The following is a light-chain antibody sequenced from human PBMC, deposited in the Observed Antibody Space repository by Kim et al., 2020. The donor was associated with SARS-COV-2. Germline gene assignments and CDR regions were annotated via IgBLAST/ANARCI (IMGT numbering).Light chain of an antibody. CDR1: QSITST. Sequence: EIVMTQTPATLSGSTGERATLSCRASQSITSTLAWYQQNPDQAPSLLVYGASTRATGIPARFSGSGFGKQFTLTISSLQSEDIAVYYCEQYTDWHTFGQGPRLEI. CDR2: GAS. CDR3: EQYTDWHT. V-gene: IGKV3-15*01. J-gene: IGKJ2*01.